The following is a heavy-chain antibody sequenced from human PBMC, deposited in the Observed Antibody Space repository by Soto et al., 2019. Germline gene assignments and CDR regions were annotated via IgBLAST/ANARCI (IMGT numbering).Heavy chain of an antibody. D-gene: IGHD4-17*01. Sequence: QVQLVESGGGVVQPGRSLRLSCAASGFTFSSYAMHWVRQAPGKGLEWVAVISYDGSNKYYADSVKGRFTISRDNSKNTLYLQMNSLRAEDTAVYYCAGTTDFDYWGQGTLVTVSS. CDR3: AGTTDFDY. CDR1: GFTFSSYA. J-gene: IGHJ4*02. V-gene: IGHV3-30-3*01. CDR2: ISYDGSNK.